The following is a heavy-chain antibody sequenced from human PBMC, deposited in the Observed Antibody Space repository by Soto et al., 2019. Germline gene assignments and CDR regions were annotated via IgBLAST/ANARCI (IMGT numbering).Heavy chain of an antibody. CDR3: AALGGAAAGNNRNYYFDY. CDR2: IYYSGST. Sequence: SETLSLTCTVSGGSISSSSYYWGWIRQPPGEGLEWIGSIYYSGSTYYNPSLKSRVTISVDTSKNQFSLKLSSVTAADTAVYYCAALGGAAAGNNRNYYFDYWGQGTLVTVSS. CDR1: GGSISSSSYY. D-gene: IGHD6-13*01. J-gene: IGHJ4*02. V-gene: IGHV4-39*01.